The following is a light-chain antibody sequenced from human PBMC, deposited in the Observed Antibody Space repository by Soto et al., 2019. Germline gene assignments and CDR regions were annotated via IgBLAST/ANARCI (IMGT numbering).Light chain of an antibody. V-gene: IGKV3-15*01. Sequence: EIMMTQSPATVSVSPGERATLSCRASQSISTYLAWYQQKPGQAPRLLIRGATTRATGIPARFSGSGSGTEFTLTINNLQSEDVAFYYCQQYDSWPPPWTFGQGTKVEIK. CDR1: QSISTY. CDR2: GAT. CDR3: QQYDSWPPPWT. J-gene: IGKJ1*01.